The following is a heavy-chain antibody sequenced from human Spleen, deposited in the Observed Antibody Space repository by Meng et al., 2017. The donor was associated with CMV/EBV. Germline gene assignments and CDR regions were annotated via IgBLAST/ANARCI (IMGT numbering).Heavy chain of an antibody. J-gene: IGHJ6*02. D-gene: IGHD1-14*01. Sequence: GESLKISCAASGFTFSDHYMSWIRQAPGKGLEWVANIKQDGSEKYYVDSVKGRFTISRDNAKNSLYLQMNSLRAEDTAVYYCARADEPQYYYYGMDVWGQGTTVTVSS. CDR1: GFTFSDHY. CDR2: IKQDGSEK. V-gene: IGHV3-7*01. CDR3: ARADEPQYYYYGMDV.